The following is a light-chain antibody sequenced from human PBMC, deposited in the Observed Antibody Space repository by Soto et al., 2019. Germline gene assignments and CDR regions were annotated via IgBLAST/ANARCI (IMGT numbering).Light chain of an antibody. Sequence: EFVLTQSPVTLSLSPGEIATLSCRASQSVGSNYLAWYQQKPGQAPRLLIYGASSRATGIADRFSGSGSGTDFTLTISRLEPEDFALYYCQKYGYSPIKFGQGTRLEIK. CDR1: QSVGSNY. CDR3: QKYGYSPIK. V-gene: IGKV3-20*01. CDR2: GAS. J-gene: IGKJ5*01.